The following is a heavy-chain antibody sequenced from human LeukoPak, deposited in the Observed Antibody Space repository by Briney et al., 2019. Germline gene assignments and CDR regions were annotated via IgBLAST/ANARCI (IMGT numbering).Heavy chain of an antibody. CDR1: GFTFSSYS. V-gene: IGHV3-21*01. J-gene: IGHJ4*02. CDR2: ISSSSSYI. Sequence: GGSLRLSCAASGFTFSSYSMNWVRQAPGKGLEWVSSISSSSSYIYYADSVKGRFTISRDNAKNSLYLQMNSLRAEDTAVYYCARVVLVAAAGYFDYWGQGNLVTVSS. D-gene: IGHD6-13*01. CDR3: ARVVLVAAAGYFDY.